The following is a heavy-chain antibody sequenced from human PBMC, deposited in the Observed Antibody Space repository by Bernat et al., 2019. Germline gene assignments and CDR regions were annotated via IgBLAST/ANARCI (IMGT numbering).Heavy chain of an antibody. Sequence: QVQLVESGGGVVQPGRSLRLSCAASGFTFSSYGIHWVRQAPGKGLEWVAVISYGGSNKYYADPVKGRFTISRDNSKNTLYLQMNSLRPEDTAVYYCAKDMGRSSGWWGRAFDIWGQGTMVTVSS. D-gene: IGHD6-19*01. J-gene: IGHJ3*02. CDR3: AKDMGRSSGWWGRAFDI. V-gene: IGHV3-30*18. CDR1: GFTFSSYG. CDR2: ISYGGSNK.